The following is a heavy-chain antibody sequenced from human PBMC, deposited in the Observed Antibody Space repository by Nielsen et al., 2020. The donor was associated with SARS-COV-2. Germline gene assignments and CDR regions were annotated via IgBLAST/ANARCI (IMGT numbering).Heavy chain of an antibody. V-gene: IGHV4-61*08. J-gene: IGHJ4*02. CDR1: GGTIGKDGFF. CDR3: ARGRRIYDRTGYVGPVFDY. Sequence: SETLSLTCTVSGGTIGKDGFFWSWIRQHPEKGLEWIGYIYQSGPIYYNPSLKSRVSMSVDTSENQFSLKLTSLTAADTAVYYCARGRRIYDRTGYVGPVFDYWGQGTLVTVSS. D-gene: IGHD3-22*01. CDR2: IYQSGPI.